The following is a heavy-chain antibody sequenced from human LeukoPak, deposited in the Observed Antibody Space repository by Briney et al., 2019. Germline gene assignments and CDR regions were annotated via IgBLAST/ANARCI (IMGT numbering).Heavy chain of an antibody. CDR1: GGSFSGYY. Sequence: SETLSLTCAVYGGSFSGYYWSWIRQPPGKGLEWIGEINHSGSTNYNPSLKSRVTISVDTSKNQFSLKLSSVTAADTAVYYCARSHRRMVRGGIVYWGQGTLVTVSS. V-gene: IGHV4-34*01. CDR3: ARSHRRMVRGGIVY. D-gene: IGHD3-10*01. J-gene: IGHJ4*02. CDR2: INHSGST.